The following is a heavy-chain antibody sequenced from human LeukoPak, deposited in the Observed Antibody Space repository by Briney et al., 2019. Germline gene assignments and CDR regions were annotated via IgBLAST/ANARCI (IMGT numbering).Heavy chain of an antibody. Sequence: GSLRLSCAASGFTFSTYAMHWVRQAPGKGLEWVAVVSNDAYNKYYSDSVKGRFTISRDNSRNTLYLQMNSLRPEDTAVYYCARDFSGASRIDFWGQGALSPSPQ. D-gene: IGHD4/OR15-4a*01. CDR3: ARDFSGASRIDF. CDR1: GFTFSTYA. CDR2: VSNDAYNK. V-gene: IGHV3-30-3*01. J-gene: IGHJ4*02.